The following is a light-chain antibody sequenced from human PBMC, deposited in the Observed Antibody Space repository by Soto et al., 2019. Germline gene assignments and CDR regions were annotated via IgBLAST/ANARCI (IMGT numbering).Light chain of an antibody. V-gene: IGKV1-5*03. CDR1: QRISGW. J-gene: IGKJ1*01. CDR2: QAS. Sequence: IQMTQSPSSLSASVRDRVTIACRASQRISGWLAWYQQKPGKAPKLLIFQASRLQSGVPTRFSGSGSGTEFTLTLSSLQPEDFATYYSQQYKNYSLTVGQGTKVDI. CDR3: QQYKNYSLT.